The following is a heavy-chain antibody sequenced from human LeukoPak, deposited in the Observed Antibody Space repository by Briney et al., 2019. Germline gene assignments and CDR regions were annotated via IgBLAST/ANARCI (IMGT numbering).Heavy chain of an antibody. J-gene: IGHJ5*02. D-gene: IGHD6-19*01. Sequence: SETLSLTCAVSGGSISSGGYSWSWIRQPPGKCLEWIGYIYHSGSTYYNPTLKSRVTISVDRSKNQFSLRLSSVTAADTAVYYCARSVAGTPNWFDPWGQGTLVTVSS. V-gene: IGHV4-30-2*01. CDR1: GGSISSGGYS. CDR3: ARSVAGTPNWFDP. CDR2: IYHSGST.